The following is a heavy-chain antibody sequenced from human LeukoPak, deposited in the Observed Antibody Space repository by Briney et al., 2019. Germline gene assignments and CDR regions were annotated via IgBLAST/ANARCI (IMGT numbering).Heavy chain of an antibody. Sequence: PSETLSLTCAVYGGSFSGYYWSWIRQPRGKWLEWIGEIIHVGSTNYNPSLKSRVTISVDTSKNQFSLKLSSVTAADTAVYYCARGRDYYDSSVDYWGQGTLVTVSS. CDR2: IIHVGST. CDR1: GGSFSGYY. V-gene: IGHV4-34*01. CDR3: ARGRDYYDSSVDY. D-gene: IGHD3-22*01. J-gene: IGHJ4*02.